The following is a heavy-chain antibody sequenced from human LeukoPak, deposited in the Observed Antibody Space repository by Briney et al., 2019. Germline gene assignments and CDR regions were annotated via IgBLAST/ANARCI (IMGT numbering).Heavy chain of an antibody. D-gene: IGHD1-26*01. CDR3: TRDPGIVGAQGAFDI. CDR1: GFTFGDYA. CDR2: IRSKAYGGTT. Sequence: QPGRSLRLSCTASGFTFGDYAMSWFRQAPGKGREWVGFIRSKAYGGTTEYAASVKGRFTISRDDFKSIAYLQMNSLKTEDTAVYYCTRDPGIVGAQGAFDIWGQGTMVTVSS. J-gene: IGHJ3*02. V-gene: IGHV3-49*03.